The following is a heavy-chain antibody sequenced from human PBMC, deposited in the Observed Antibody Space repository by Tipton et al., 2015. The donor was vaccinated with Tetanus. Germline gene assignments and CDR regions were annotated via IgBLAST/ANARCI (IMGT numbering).Heavy chain of an antibody. CDR2: IYDNGTT. J-gene: IGHJ3*01. CDR1: SGSISGYY. Sequence: TLSLTCTVASGSISGYYWTWIRQPPGKGLEWIGYIYDNGTTSYSPSLKSRVIISVDKSKNQLPLKLGSVTAEDTAIYYCARRIQVFGPAILDAFDLWAQGTMVIVSS. D-gene: IGHD3/OR15-3a*01. CDR3: ARRIQVFGPAILDAFDL. V-gene: IGHV4-59*01.